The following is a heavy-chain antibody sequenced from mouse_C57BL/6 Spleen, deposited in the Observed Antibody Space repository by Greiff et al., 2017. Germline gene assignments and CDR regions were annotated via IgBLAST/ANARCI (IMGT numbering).Heavy chain of an antibody. CDR3: ARSQDSWFAY. J-gene: IGHJ3*01. Sequence: VKLMESGAELVKPGASVKISRKASGYAFSSYWMNWVKQRPGKGLEWIGQIYPGDGDTNYNGKFKGKATLTADKSSSTAYMQLSRLTSEDAAVYFCARSQDSWFAYWGQGTLVTVSA. V-gene: IGHV1-80*01. CDR1: GYAFSSYW. CDR2: IYPGDGDT.